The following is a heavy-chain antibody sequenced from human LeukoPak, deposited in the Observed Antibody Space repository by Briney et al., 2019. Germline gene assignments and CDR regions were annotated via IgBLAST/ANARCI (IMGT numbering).Heavy chain of an antibody. CDR1: GYTFTSYG. J-gene: IGHJ4*02. CDR3: ARAPRITMVRGVLDY. CDR2: INAYNGNT. Sequence: ASVKVSCKASGYTFTSYGISWVRQAPGQGLEWMGWINAYNGNTNYAQKLQGRVTMTTDTSTSTAYMELRSLRSDDTAVYYCARAPRITMVRGVLDYWGQGTLVTVSS. V-gene: IGHV1-18*01. D-gene: IGHD3-10*01.